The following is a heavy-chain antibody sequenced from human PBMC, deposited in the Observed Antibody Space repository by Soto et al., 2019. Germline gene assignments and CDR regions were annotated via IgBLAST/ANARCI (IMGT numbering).Heavy chain of an antibody. D-gene: IGHD1-7*01. Sequence: EVQLLESGGGLVQPGGSLRLSCAASGFTFNTYAMNWVRQAPGKGLEWVSAISASGGSTYYADSVKGRFTISRDNSKNPLYLQMNSLRAEDTAVYYCAKDLSWNSYYFDYWGQGTLVTVSS. CDR2: ISASGGST. CDR3: AKDLSWNSYYFDY. V-gene: IGHV3-23*01. CDR1: GFTFNTYA. J-gene: IGHJ4*02.